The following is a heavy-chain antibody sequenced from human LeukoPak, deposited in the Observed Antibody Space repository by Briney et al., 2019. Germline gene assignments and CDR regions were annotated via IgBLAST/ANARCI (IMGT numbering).Heavy chain of an antibody. CDR1: GVSVINYY. CDR3: ARFYDSPISAFGI. V-gene: IGHV4-59*02. J-gene: IGHJ3*02. Sequence: PSETLSLTCTVSGVSVINYYWSWIRQPPGKGLEWIGYIYYSGNSDYNPSLKSRVTISVATSKNQFSLKLTSVTPADTAVYFCARFYDSPISAFGIWGQGTVVTVSS. CDR2: IYYSGNS. D-gene: IGHD3-22*01.